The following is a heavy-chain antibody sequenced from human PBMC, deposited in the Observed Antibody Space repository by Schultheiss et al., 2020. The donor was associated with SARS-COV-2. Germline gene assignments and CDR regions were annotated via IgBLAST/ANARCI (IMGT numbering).Heavy chain of an antibody. CDR3: ARGYRTMAPYYYGMDV. CDR2: ISSSGSTI. Sequence: GESLKISCAASGFTFSSYEMNWVRQAPGKGLEWVSYISSSGSTIYYADSVKGRFTISRDNAKNSLYLQMNSLRAEDTAVYYCARGYRTMAPYYYGMDVWGQGTTVTVSS. CDR1: GFTFSSYE. D-gene: IGHD3-10*01. J-gene: IGHJ6*02. V-gene: IGHV3-48*03.